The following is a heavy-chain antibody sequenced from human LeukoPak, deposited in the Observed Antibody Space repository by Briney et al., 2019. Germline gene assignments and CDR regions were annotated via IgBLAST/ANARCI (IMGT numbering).Heavy chain of an antibody. V-gene: IGHV4-34*01. Sequence: SETLSLTCAVYGGSFSGYYWSWIRQPPGKGLEWIGEINHSGSTNYNPSLKSRVTISVDTSKNQFSLKLSSVTAADTAVYYCACPGGYSYGYSDYWGQGTLVTVSS. CDR2: INHSGST. D-gene: IGHD5-18*01. CDR3: ACPGGYSYGYSDY. CDR1: GGSFSGYY. J-gene: IGHJ4*02.